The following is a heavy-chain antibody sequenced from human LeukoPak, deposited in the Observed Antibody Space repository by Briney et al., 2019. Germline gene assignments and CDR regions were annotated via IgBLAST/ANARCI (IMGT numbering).Heavy chain of an antibody. CDR3: ARDYGTWYFDL. D-gene: IGHD4-17*01. V-gene: IGHV3-74*01. CDR2: INSGGSTT. Sequence: GGSLRLSCAASGFTFSSYWMHWVRQAPGKGLVWVSRINSGGSTTNYADSVKGRFTISRDNAKNSLYLQMNSLRAEDMALYYCARDYGTWYFDLWGRGTLVTVSS. J-gene: IGHJ2*01. CDR1: GFTFSSYW.